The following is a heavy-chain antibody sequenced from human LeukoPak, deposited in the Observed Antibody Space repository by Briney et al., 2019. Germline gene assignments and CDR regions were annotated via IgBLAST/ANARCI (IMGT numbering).Heavy chain of an antibody. CDR2: MNPNSGNT. CDR3: ARIVAVAVPYGMDV. D-gene: IGHD6-19*01. V-gene: IGHV1-8*02. J-gene: IGHJ6*02. CDR1: GYTFTSFG. Sequence: ASVKVSCKASGYTFTSFGISWVRQATGQGLEWMGWMNPNSGNTGYAQKFQGRVTMTRNTSISTAYMELSSLRSEDTAVYYCARIVAVAVPYGMDVWGQGTTVTVSS.